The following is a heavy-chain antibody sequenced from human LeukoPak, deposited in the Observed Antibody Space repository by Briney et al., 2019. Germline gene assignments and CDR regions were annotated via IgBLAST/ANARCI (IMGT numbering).Heavy chain of an antibody. J-gene: IGHJ6*02. CDR2: IYYSGST. CDR1: GGSISSSSYY. D-gene: IGHD6-13*01. Sequence: SETLSLTCTVSGGSISSSSYYWGWIRQPPGKGLEWIGYIYYSGSTNYNPSLKSRVTISVDTSKNQFSLKLSSVTAADTAVYYCARRGGSSWDYGMDVWGQGTTVTVSS. CDR3: ARRGGSSWDYGMDV. V-gene: IGHV4-61*05.